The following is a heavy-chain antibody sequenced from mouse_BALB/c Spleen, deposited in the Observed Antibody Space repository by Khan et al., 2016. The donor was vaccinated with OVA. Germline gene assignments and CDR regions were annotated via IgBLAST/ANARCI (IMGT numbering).Heavy chain of an antibody. J-gene: IGHJ3*01. CDR2: IAPSNGNS. CDR3: VRPPGSNIN. D-gene: IGHD1-1*01. CDR1: GFNIKDSD. V-gene: IGHV14-3*02. Sequence: VQLKESGAELVKPGASVKLSCTASGFNIKDSDMHWVKQRSEQGLEWIGRIAPSNGNSEHDPMLQVKATIIACTSPHTVYLQHSSLTSEDTGVYYCVRPPGSNINWGQGTLVTVSA.